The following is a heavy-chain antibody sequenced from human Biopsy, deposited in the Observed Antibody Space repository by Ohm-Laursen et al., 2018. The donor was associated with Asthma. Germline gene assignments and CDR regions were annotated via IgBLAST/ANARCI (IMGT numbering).Heavy chain of an antibody. J-gene: IGHJ3*02. CDR3: VRDGTDDAFDI. CDR1: GFSFSNFA. CDR2: ISKGASTQ. D-gene: IGHD1-1*01. V-gene: IGHV3-30*06. Sequence: YLRLSCAASGFSFSNFAIHWVRQAPGKGLEWVGVISKGASTQDYADSVKGRFTMARDNSKNTLDLQMNSLREEDTAVYYCVRDGTDDAFDIWGQGTVVSVSS.